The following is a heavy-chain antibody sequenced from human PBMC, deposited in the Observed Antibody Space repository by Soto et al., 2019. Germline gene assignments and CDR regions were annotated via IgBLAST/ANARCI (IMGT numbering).Heavy chain of an antibody. CDR2: ISGSGGTT. CDR1: GFTFENYA. D-gene: IGHD3-3*01. CDR3: AKDSWAIFGVPAGEYYAMDV. J-gene: IGHJ6*02. Sequence: LRLSCVASGFTFENYAMSWVRQAPGKGLEWVSAISGSGGTTYYSDSVKGRFTISRDNSKNTVYLQMNDLRVEDAAEYFCAKDSWAIFGVPAGEYYAMDVWGQGTTVTVYS. V-gene: IGHV3-23*01.